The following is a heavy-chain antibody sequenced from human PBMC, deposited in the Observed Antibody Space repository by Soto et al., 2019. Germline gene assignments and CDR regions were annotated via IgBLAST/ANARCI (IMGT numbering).Heavy chain of an antibody. D-gene: IGHD3-3*01. CDR3: ARSVRFLEWFKTVKVFYYFDY. J-gene: IGHJ4*02. Sequence: ASVKVSCKASGYTFTSYDINWVRQATGQGLEWMGWMNPNSGNTGYAQKFQGRVTMTRNTSISTAYMELSSLRSEDTAVYYCARSVRFLEWFKTVKVFYYFDYWGQGTLVTVSS. CDR2: MNPNSGNT. V-gene: IGHV1-8*01. CDR1: GYTFTSYD.